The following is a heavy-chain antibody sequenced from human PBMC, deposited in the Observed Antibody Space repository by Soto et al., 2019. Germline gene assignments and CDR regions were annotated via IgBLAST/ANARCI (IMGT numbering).Heavy chain of an antibody. J-gene: IGHJ4*02. CDR3: ARGTANDIDIDY. V-gene: IGHV1-8*01. D-gene: IGHD3-9*01. Sequence: ASVKVSCKASGYTFTSYDINWVRQATGQGLEWMGWMNPNSGNTGYAQKFQGRVTMTRNTSISTAYMELSSLRSEDTVVYYCARGTANDIDIDYWGQGTLVTVSS. CDR2: MNPNSGNT. CDR1: GYTFTSYD.